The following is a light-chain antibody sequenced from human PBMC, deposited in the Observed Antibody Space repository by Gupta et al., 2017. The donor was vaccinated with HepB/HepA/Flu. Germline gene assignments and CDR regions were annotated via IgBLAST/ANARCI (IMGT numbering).Light chain of an antibody. J-gene: IGLJ2*01. CDR3: CSYAGATTFDVI. V-gene: IGLV2-23*01. Sequence: QHPGKAPKLIIYEGSQRPSGVSNRCSGSKSAYTASLTISGLQTEDEGDYFCCSYAGATTFDVIFGGGTKLTVL. CDR2: EGS.